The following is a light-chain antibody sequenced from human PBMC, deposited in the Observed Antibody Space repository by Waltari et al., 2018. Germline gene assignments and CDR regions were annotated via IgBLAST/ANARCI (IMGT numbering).Light chain of an antibody. V-gene: IGLV1-40*01. CDR2: GND. CDR3: QSYDITLTAPYV. J-gene: IGLJ1*01. CDR1: SSNIGAGSG. Sequence: QSVLTQPPSVSGAPGQRVTISCTGSSSNIGAGSGLYWYQQLPGTAPKFLISGNDNRPSGVPDRFSASRSGTSASLVITGLQAEDEADYYCQSYDITLTAPYVFGTGTKVTVL.